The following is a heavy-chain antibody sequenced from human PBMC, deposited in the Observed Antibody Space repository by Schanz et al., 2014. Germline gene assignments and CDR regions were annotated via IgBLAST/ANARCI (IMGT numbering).Heavy chain of an antibody. CDR1: GYTFTTYH. V-gene: IGHV1-2*02. D-gene: IGHD2-21*01. CDR2: INPTNGDT. CDR3: APIAASGLH. Sequence: QVQLVQSGAEVKKPGASVKVSCKTSGYTFTTYHINWVRQAPGQGLEWMAWINPTNGDTDSSPTFKSRVTLTRDTSTHTAYLELRSLTSDDTAVYYCAPIAASGLHWGQGTPVTVSS. J-gene: IGHJ4*02.